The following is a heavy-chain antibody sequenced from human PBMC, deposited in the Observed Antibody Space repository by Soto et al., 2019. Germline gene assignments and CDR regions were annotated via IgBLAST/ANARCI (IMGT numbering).Heavy chain of an antibody. CDR1: GFPLSTSGVG. D-gene: IGHD3-3*01. V-gene: IGHV2-5*02. CDR3: AHSGYDFWSGWSYYYCMDV. J-gene: IGHJ6*03. CDR2: IYWDDDK. Sequence: SRPTLVNPTQTLTLSFTFSGFPLSTSGVGVGWIRQPPGKALEWLALIYWDDDKRYSPSLKSRLTITKDTSKNQVVLTMTNMDPVDTATYYCAHSGYDFWSGWSYYYCMDVWGKGTTVTVSS.